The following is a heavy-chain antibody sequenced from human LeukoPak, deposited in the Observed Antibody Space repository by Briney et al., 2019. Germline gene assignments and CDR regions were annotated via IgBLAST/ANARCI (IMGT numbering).Heavy chain of an antibody. CDR1: GFTFSTYA. Sequence: PGGSLRLSCAASGFTFSTYAMSWVRQAPGKGLGWVSTISGSGDNTYYADSVKGRFTIFRDNSQNTLYLQMSSLRAEDTAVYYCAKEAPKGFCSGGSCYAPGFDTWGQGILVTVSS. CDR2: ISGSGDNT. J-gene: IGHJ5*02. CDR3: AKEAPKGFCSGGSCYAPGFDT. V-gene: IGHV3-23*01. D-gene: IGHD2-15*01.